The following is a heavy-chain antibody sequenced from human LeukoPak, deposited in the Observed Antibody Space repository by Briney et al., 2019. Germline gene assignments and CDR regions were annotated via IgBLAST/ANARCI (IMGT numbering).Heavy chain of an antibody. CDR1: GLNFNGYW. CDR3: VGGVEY. Sequence: GGSLRLSCAASGLNFNGYWVSWTPQGRGKGLEWLANINANATDINYADSVKGRFTISRDNGATSVHLVMRGLRGEGSGLYYCVGGVEYWGQGALVTVFS. V-gene: IGHV3-7*01. J-gene: IGHJ4*02. CDR2: INANATDI.